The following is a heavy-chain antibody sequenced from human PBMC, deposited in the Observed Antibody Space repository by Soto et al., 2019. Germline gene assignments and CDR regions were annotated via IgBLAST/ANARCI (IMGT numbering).Heavy chain of an antibody. D-gene: IGHD3-16*01. CDR2: IIPIFGIA. J-gene: IGHJ6*03. V-gene: IGHV1-69*10. CDR3: ARGYPQTPLRLGELYYYYYMDV. Sequence: ASVKVSCKASGGTFSSYAISWVRQAPGQGLEWMGGIIPIFGIANYAQKFQGRVTITADKSTSTAYMELSSLRSEDTAVYYCARGYPQTPLRLGELYYYYYMDVWGKGTTVTVSS. CDR1: GGTFSSYA.